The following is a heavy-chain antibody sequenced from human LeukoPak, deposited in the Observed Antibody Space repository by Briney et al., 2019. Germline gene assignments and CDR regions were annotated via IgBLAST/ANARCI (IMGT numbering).Heavy chain of an antibody. CDR1: GYSISSGYY. J-gene: IGHJ6*03. V-gene: IGHV4-38-2*02. CDR2: IYYSGST. CDR3: AREDDGLESWTMTYYYYYYMDV. Sequence: SETLSLTCTVSGYSISSGYYWAWVWQPPGKGLEWIGSIYYSGSTYYNPSLKSRVTISLDTSKNQFSLRLRSVTAADTAVYYCAREDDGLESWTMTYYYYYYMDVWGKGTTVTVSS. D-gene: IGHD3-10*01.